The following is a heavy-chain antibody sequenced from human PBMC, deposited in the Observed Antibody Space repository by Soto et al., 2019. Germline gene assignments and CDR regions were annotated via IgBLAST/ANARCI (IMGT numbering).Heavy chain of an antibody. J-gene: IGHJ5*02. CDR1: GFTFSSYA. V-gene: IGHV3-64*01. CDR3: ARDGSIHGDYDRVWGLNWFDP. Sequence: GGSLRLSCAASGFTFSSYAMHWVRQAPGKGLEYVSVISSNGGSTYYANSVKGRFTISRDNSKNTLYLQMGSLRAEDMAVYYCARDGSIHGDYDRVWGLNWFDPWGQGTLVTVSS. CDR2: ISSNGGST. D-gene: IGHD4-17*01.